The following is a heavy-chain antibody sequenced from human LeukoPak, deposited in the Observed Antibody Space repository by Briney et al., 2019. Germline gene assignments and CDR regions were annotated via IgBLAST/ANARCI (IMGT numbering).Heavy chain of an antibody. CDR2: VSGGGHNT. CDR1: GFTFSSYA. V-gene: IGHV3-23*01. CDR3: AKDRSSWYYPFDS. Sequence: PGVSLRLSCVASGFTFSSYAMSWVRQAPGKGLEWVSVVSGGGHNTYYADSVKGRFTMSRDNSKRTVYLQMNSLRVEDTAVYYCAKDRSSWYYPFDSWGQGTLVTVSS. J-gene: IGHJ4*02. D-gene: IGHD3-3*01.